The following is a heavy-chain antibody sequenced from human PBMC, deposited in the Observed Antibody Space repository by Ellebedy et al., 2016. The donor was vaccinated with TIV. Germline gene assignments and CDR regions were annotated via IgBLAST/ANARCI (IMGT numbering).Heavy chain of an antibody. D-gene: IGHD2-21*01. CDR3: ARQLGGGGAY. CDR2: IKQDGSEK. CDR1: GFTFSTYW. J-gene: IGHJ4*02. Sequence: GEPLKISXAASGFTFSTYWMHWVRQAPGKGLEWVANIKQDGSEKYYVDSVKGRFTISRDNAKNSLYLQMNSLRAEDTAVYYCARQLGGGGAYWGQGTLVTVSS. V-gene: IGHV3-7*01.